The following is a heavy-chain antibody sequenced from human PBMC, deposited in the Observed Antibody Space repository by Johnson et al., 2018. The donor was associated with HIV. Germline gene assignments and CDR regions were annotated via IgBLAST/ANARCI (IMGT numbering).Heavy chain of an antibody. Sequence: VQLVESGGGLVKPGGSLRLSCAASGFTFSDYYMSWVRQDPGKGPEWVSVIYSGGSTYSADSVKGRFTISRDSSKNSLYLQMNSLRAEDTAVYYCARDHDPIAAAQGAFDIWGQGTMVTVSS. J-gene: IGHJ3*02. V-gene: IGHV3-66*01. CDR2: IYSGGST. CDR3: ARDHDPIAAAQGAFDI. CDR1: GFTFSDYY. D-gene: IGHD6-13*01.